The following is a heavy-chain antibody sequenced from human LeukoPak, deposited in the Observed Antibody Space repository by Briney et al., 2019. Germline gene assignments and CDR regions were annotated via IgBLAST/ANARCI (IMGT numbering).Heavy chain of an antibody. CDR1: GYTFTGYY. CDR2: IDPNSGVT. D-gene: IGHD1-26*01. V-gene: IGHV1-2*02. J-gene: IGHJ3*01. CDR3: ARELGINAFDV. Sequence: VASVKVSCKASGYTFTGYYMHWVRQAPGQGLEWMGWIDPNSGVTNFAQNFQGRLTMTTDTSISTAYMELSRLTSDDTTVYYCARELGINAFDVWGQGTLVTVSS.